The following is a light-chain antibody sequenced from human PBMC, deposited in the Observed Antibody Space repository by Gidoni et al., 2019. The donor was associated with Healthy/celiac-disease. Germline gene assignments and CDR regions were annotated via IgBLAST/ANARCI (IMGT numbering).Light chain of an antibody. J-gene: IGKJ4*01. CDR3: MQVLQTPFT. CDR1: QNLLHSNGYNY. V-gene: IGKV2-28*01. Sequence: IVMTQSPLSLPVIPGEPASISCRSSQNLLHSNGYNYLDWYLQKPGQSPQLLIYLGSNRASGVPDRFSGSGSGTDFTLKISRVEAEDVGVYYCMQVLQTPFTFGGXTKVEIK. CDR2: LGS.